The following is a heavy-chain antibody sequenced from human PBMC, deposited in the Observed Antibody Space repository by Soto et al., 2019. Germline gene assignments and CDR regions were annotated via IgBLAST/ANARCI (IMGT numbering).Heavy chain of an antibody. CDR1: GLTVNDNY. J-gene: IGHJ4*02. Sequence: GGSLRLSCVASGLTVNDNYMSWVRQAPGKGLEWVAGSGSGGGTFYADFVKGRFIISREDSRNTLYLRMNSVRVVGAAVYYCKQGVSKYFHTYDYWGQGTVVTVSS. D-gene: IGHD3-9*01. CDR2: SGSGGGT. V-gene: IGHV3-23*01. CDR3: KQGVSKYFHTYDY.